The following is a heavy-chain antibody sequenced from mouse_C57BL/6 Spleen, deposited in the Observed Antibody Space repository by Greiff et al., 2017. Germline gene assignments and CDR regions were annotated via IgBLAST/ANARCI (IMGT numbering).Heavy chain of an antibody. D-gene: IGHD1-1*01. Sequence: EVMLVESGGGLVKPGGSLKLSCAASGFTFSSYAMSWVRQTPEKRLEWVATISDGGSYTYYPDNVKGRFTISRDNAKNNLYLQMSHLKSEDTAMYYCARPHYFGSEDWYFDVWGTGTTVTVSS. CDR2: ISDGGSYT. CDR3: ARPHYFGSEDWYFDV. CDR1: GFTFSSYA. J-gene: IGHJ1*03. V-gene: IGHV5-4*03.